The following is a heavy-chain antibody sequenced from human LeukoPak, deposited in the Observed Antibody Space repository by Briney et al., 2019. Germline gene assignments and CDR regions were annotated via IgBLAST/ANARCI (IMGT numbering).Heavy chain of an antibody. CDR3: ARAIRLDYYDSSGYFGY. Sequence: SQTLSLTCTVSGGSISSGDYYWSWIRQPPGKGLEWIGYIYYSGSTYYNPSLKSRVTISVDTSKNQFSLKLSSVTAADTAVYYCARAIRLDYYDSSGYFGYWGQGTLVTVSS. J-gene: IGHJ4*02. D-gene: IGHD3-22*01. CDR1: GGSISSGDYY. CDR2: IYYSGST. V-gene: IGHV4-30-4*08.